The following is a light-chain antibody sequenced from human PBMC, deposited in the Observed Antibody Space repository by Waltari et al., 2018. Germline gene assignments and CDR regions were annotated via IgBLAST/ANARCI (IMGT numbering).Light chain of an antibody. CDR3: QQYDGSAVT. V-gene: IGKV3-20*01. CDR2: STA. J-gene: IGKJ4*01. Sequence: IVLTQSPDTLSLSPGERATLSCRASQSVTSITLAWYQQKPVQAPRRLIYSTAGRATDFSDRFSGSGSGTDFTLTSNRLEPEDSAVYHCQQYDGSAVTFGGGTRVEIK. CDR1: QSVTSIT.